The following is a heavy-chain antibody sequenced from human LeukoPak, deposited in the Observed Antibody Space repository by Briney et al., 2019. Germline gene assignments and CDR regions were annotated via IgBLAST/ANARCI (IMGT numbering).Heavy chain of an antibody. V-gene: IGHV3-21*01. Sequence: GGSLRLSCSASGFSFSDYDMNWVRQAPGKGLEWVSAISGRSSHVYYGESVKGRFTISRDNAKNSLYLQLDSLGVEGTAVYYCGRAFPPLRTSSAGDLWGQGTLVTVSS. J-gene: IGHJ1*01. D-gene: IGHD3-16*01. CDR1: GFSFSDYD. CDR3: GRAFPPLRTSSAGDL. CDR2: ISGRSSHV.